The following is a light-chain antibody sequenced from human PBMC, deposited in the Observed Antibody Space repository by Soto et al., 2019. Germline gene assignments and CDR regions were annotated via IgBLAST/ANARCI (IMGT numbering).Light chain of an antibody. CDR1: SSDVGSYHY. V-gene: IGLV2-14*01. CDR3: SSYTSGRDVYV. Sequence: QSALTQPASVSGSPGQSITISCTGTSSDVGSYHYVSWFQQHPGKAPKLIIFEVSDRPSGVSTRFSGSKSGDTASLTISGLQADDEADYYCSSYTSGRDVYVSGGGTKVTVL. J-gene: IGLJ1*01. CDR2: EVS.